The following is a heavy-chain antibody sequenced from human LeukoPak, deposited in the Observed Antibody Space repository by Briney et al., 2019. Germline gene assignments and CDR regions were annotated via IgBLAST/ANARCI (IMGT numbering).Heavy chain of an antibody. V-gene: IGHV1-69*13. Sequence: SVKVSCKASGYTSTGYYMHWVRQAPGQGLEWMGGIIPIFGTANYAQKFQGRVTITADESTSTAYMELSSLRSEDTAVYYCARVYDGYYYYYMDVWGKGTTVTVSS. CDR1: GYTSTGYY. CDR3: ARVYDGYYYYYMDV. D-gene: IGHD3-16*01. CDR2: IIPIFGTA. J-gene: IGHJ6*03.